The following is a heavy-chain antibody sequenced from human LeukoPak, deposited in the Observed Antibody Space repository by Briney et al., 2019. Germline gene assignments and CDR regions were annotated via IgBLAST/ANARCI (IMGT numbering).Heavy chain of an antibody. J-gene: IGHJ3*02. Sequence: SETPSLTRTVSRGSISSYFWSSVRQPPGKGLGWIGDIYFSGITNYNPSLKCRVTISVDTSKTQFSLKLSSVTAAATAVYYCARDSGRQRDDAFDIGGQGTMVTVSA. CDR2: IYFSGIT. CDR3: ARDSGRQRDDAFDI. V-gene: IGHV4-59*01. CDR1: RGSISSYF. D-gene: IGHD6-25*01.